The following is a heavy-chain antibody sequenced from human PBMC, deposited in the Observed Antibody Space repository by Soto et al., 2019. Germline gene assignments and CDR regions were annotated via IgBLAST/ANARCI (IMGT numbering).Heavy chain of an antibody. CDR2: IYYSGST. Sequence: QVQLQESGPGLVKPSETLSLTCTVSGGSISSYYWSWIRQPPGKGLEWIGYIYYSGSTNYNPSLKRRVTISVDTTKNQLSLKLSSVAAAATAVYYCGGVGFLRGYYGGYYYYMDVWGKGTTVTVSS. D-gene: IGHD3-3*01. CDR1: GGSISSYY. V-gene: IGHV4-59*01. CDR3: GGVGFLRGYYGGYYYYMDV. J-gene: IGHJ6*03.